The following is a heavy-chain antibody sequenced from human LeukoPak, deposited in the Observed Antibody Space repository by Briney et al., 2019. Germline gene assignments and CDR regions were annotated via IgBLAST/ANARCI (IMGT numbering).Heavy chain of an antibody. Sequence: SETLSHTCSLCGGSISSSSYYWGWIRQPPGKGLEWIGSIYYTGSTYYNPSLKTRVTISVATSTSQFSLNLRSVTAADTAVYYCARRYSGGSCYIAHWGQGTLVTVSS. J-gene: IGHJ5*02. CDR3: ARRYSGGSCYIAH. CDR2: IYYTGST. V-gene: IGHV4-39*01. D-gene: IGHD2-15*01. CDR1: GGSISSSSYY.